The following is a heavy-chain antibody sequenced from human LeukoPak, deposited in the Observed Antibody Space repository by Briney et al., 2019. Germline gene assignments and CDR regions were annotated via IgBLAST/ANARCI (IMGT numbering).Heavy chain of an antibody. V-gene: IGHV1-18*01. CDR1: GYTFTTHG. D-gene: IGHD5-12*01. Sequence: ASVKVSCKASGYTFTTHGFSWVRQAPGEGLEWMGWISTYTNYAQKFQGRVTMSTDTSTSTAYMELRNLRSDDTAVYYCARGNGHYDPLDYWGQGTLVTVSS. J-gene: IGHJ4*02. CDR3: ARGNGHYDPLDY. CDR2: ISTYT.